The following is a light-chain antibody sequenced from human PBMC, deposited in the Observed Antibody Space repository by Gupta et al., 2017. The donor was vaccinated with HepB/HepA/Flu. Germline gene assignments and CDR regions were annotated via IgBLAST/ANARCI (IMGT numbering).Light chain of an antibody. CDR3: QQANLFPLT. CDR2: TAS. CDR1: QAISTW. V-gene: IGKV1-12*01. Sequence: DIQMTQSPSSVSASVGDRVTISCRASQAISTWLVWYQQKPGKAPKPLIYTASTLQSGVPSRFSGSGSGTDFTLTISSLQPEDFATYYCQQANLFPLTFGGGTKVEIK. J-gene: IGKJ4*01.